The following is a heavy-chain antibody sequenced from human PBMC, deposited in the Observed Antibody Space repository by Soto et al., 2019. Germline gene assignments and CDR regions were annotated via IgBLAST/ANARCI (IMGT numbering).Heavy chain of an antibody. CDR3: ASFGSSAPMYREGMDV. J-gene: IGHJ6*02. Sequence: SETLSLTCAVSGGSISSSNWWSWVRQPPGKGLEWIGEIYHSGSTNYNPSLKSRVAISVDKSKNQFSLKLSSVTAADTAVYYCASFGSSAPMYREGMDVWGQGTTVTVAS. V-gene: IGHV4-4*02. D-gene: IGHD3-22*01. CDR2: IYHSGST. CDR1: GGSISSSNW.